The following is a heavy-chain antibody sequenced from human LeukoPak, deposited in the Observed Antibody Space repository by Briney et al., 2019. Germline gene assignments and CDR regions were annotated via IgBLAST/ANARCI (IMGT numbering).Heavy chain of an antibody. CDR1: GFTFNSYE. CDR3: ARGARELRYFDWLFWFDP. CDR2: ISPSGSSI. D-gene: IGHD3-9*01. J-gene: IGHJ5*02. Sequence: GGSLRLSCVASGFTFNSYEMNWVRQAPGKGLDWVSYISPSGSSIYYADSVKGRFTISRDNAKNSLYLQMNSLRAEDTGVYYCARGARELRYFDWLFWFDPWGQGTLVTVSS. V-gene: IGHV3-48*03.